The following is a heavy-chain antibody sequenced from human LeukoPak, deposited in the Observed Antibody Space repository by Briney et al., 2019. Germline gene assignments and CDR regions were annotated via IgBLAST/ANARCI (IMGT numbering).Heavy chain of an antibody. V-gene: IGHV3-23*01. J-gene: IGHJ4*02. Sequence: GGSLRLSCAVSGFTFSSYSMSWVRQAPGKGLEWVSTIIGSAVNTYYADSVKGRFTISRDDSKNTVYLQMNSLRAEDTAVYSCAKYTSGTSYRGLDQWGQGTLVTVSS. CDR2: IIGSAVNT. D-gene: IGHD3-10*01. CDR3: AKYTSGTSYRGLDQ. CDR1: GFTFSSYS.